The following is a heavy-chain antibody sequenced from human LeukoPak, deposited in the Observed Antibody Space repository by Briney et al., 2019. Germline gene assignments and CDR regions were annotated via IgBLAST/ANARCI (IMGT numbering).Heavy chain of an antibody. CDR1: GYTFTGYY. Sequence: GASVKVSCKASGYTFTGYYMHCVRQAPGQGLEWMGWINPNSGGNNYAQKFQGRLTMHRDTSTRTAYMELSRLRSDDTAVYYCARDPLGYYMDVWGKGPTVTVSS. CDR2: INPNSGGN. CDR3: ARDPLGYYMDV. J-gene: IGHJ6*03. V-gene: IGHV1-2*02. D-gene: IGHD3-16*02.